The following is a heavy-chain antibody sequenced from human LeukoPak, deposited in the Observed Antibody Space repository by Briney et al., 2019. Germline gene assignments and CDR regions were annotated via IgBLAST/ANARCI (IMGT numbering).Heavy chain of an antibody. CDR3: ATIAVAVRYHPDY. CDR2: IYYSGST. Sequence: SEAPSLTRTVSGDSLSISSCYWGWIRQPPGEWLQSNRSIYYSGSTYFTPSLKSRVTISVDSCKSQVSLKLSSVTAADTAVYYCATIAVAVRYHPDYWGKGTLVTVSS. V-gene: IGHV4-39*05. J-gene: IGHJ4*02. D-gene: IGHD6-19*01. CDR1: GDSLSISSCY.